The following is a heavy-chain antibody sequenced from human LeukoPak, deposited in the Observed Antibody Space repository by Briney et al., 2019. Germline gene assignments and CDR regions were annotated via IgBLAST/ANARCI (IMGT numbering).Heavy chain of an antibody. CDR2: FDPEDGET. D-gene: IGHD2-15*01. CDR1: GYTLTELS. J-gene: IGHJ5*02. V-gene: IGHV1-24*01. CDR3: ARDPSPRYCSGGGCYSFIPFEP. Sequence: ASVKVSCKVSGYTLTELSIHWVRQAPGKGLEWMGGFDPEDGETIYAQKLQGRVTMTEDTSTDTAYMELSSLRSEDTAVYYCARDPSPRYCSGGGCYSFIPFEPWGQGTLVTVSS.